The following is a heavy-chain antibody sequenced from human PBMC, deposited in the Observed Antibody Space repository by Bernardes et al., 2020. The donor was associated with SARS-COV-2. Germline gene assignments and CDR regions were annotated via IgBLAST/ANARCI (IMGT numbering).Heavy chain of an antibody. J-gene: IGHJ3*01. CDR2: VNSAGTT. CDR1: GFTFSNYA. Sequence: GGSLRLSCAASGFTFSNYAMSWFRQTPGKGLEWISAVNSAGTTYYADSVRGRFTAARDNSKNTLYLQMSSLRSEDTAVYYCARVVSGPHVGADAFAVWGRGTQITDSS. V-gene: IGHV3-23*01. D-gene: IGHD2-21*02. CDR3: ARVVSGPHVGADAFAV.